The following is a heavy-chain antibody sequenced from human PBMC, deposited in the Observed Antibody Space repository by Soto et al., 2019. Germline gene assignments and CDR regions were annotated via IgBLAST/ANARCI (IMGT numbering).Heavy chain of an antibody. CDR1: RFIVNTDY. CDR2: IYTGGST. J-gene: IGHJ4*02. CDR3: ARVRGYSYYIDF. V-gene: IGHV3-53*01. Sequence: GGSLRLSCAASRFIVNTDYMTWVRQAPGKGLEWVSVIYTGGSTYYADSVKGRFTISRDNSKNTLFLQMNSLRAEDTAVYYCARVRGYSYYIDFWGQGTLVTVS. D-gene: IGHD3-10*01.